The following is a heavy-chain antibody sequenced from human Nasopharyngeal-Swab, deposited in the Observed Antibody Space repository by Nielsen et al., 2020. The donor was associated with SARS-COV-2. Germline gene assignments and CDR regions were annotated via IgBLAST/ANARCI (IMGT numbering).Heavy chain of an antibody. V-gene: IGHV4-59*13. CDR3: ARDPSTITMVRGVIPHGAFDI. J-gene: IGHJ3*02. CDR1: GGSISSYY. D-gene: IGHD3-10*01. CDR2: IYYSGST. Sequence: SETLSLTCTVSGGSISSYYWSWIRQPPGKVLEWIGSIYYSGSTNYNPSLKSRVTISVDTSKNQFSLKLSSVTAADTAVYYCARDPSTITMVRGVIPHGAFDIWGQGTMVIVSS.